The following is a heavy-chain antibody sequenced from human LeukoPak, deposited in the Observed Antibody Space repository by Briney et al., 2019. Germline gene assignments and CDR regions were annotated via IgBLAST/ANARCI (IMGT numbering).Heavy chain of an antibody. J-gene: IGHJ3*02. V-gene: IGHV1-69*13. D-gene: IGHD3-22*01. CDR2: IIPIFGTA. CDR3: ARAQGENLITMIVPSAFDI. Sequence: SVKVSCMASGGTFSSYSISWVRQAPGQGLEWMGGIIPIFGTANYAQKFQGRVTITADESPSTAYMELSSLRCEDTAVYYCARAQGENLITMIVPSAFDIWGQGTMVTVSS. CDR1: GGTFSSYS.